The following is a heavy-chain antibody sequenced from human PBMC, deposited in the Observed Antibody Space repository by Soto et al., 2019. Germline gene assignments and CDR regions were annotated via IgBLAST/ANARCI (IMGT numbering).Heavy chain of an antibody. CDR2: ISAYNGNT. V-gene: IGHV1-18*04. Sequence: ASVKVSCKASGYTFTSYGISWVRQAPGQGLEWMGWISAYNGNTNYAQKLQGRVTMTTDTSTSTAYMELRSLRSDDTAAYYCARDHYYGSGSSYYYGMDVWGQGTTVTVSS. D-gene: IGHD3-10*01. CDR1: GYTFTSYG. CDR3: ARDHYYGSGSSYYYGMDV. J-gene: IGHJ6*02.